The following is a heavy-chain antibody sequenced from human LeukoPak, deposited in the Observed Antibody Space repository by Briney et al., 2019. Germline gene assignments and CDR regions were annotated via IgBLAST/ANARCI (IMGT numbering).Heavy chain of an antibody. Sequence: RSGGSLRLSCAASGFSFSTYYVNWVRQPPGKGLEWVSCISSSSTYIYYADSVRGRFAISRDNAKNSLYLQMNSLRAEDTAVYYCARENHGSFDYWGQGSLVTVSS. D-gene: IGHD1-14*01. CDR1: GFSFSTYY. V-gene: IGHV3-21*01. CDR3: ARENHGSFDY. CDR2: ISSSSTYI. J-gene: IGHJ4*02.